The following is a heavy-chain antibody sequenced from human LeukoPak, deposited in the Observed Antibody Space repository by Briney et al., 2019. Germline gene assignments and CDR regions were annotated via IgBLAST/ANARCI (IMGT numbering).Heavy chain of an antibody. J-gene: IGHJ4*02. D-gene: IGHD5-12*01. Sequence: SVKVSCKASGGTFSSYAISWVRQAPGHGLEWMGVIIPIFETANYAQKLQGRVTITADKSTSTAYMELSSLRSEDSAVYYCAREPRYSDYDRVLDYWGQGTLVTVSS. CDR1: GGTFSSYA. CDR2: IIPIFETA. CDR3: AREPRYSDYDRVLDY. V-gene: IGHV1-69*06.